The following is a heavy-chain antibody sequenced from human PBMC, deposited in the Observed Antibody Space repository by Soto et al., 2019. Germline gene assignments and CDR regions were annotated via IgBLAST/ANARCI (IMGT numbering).Heavy chain of an antibody. J-gene: IGHJ2*01. V-gene: IGHV3-30*09. CDR2: ISYDGNKK. D-gene: IGHD3-3*01. CDR1: GFTFNDYP. Sequence: QVQLVESGGGVVQPGMSLRLSWAASGFTFNDYPFNWVRQSPGKGLEWVTLISYDGNKKYYAVSVKGRFAISGETTKNPPELQMNSLRPEDTAVYYWARGVHYDFWRSHQNWDPELCGRGTLVTVSS. CDR3: ARGVHYDFWRSHQNWDPEL.